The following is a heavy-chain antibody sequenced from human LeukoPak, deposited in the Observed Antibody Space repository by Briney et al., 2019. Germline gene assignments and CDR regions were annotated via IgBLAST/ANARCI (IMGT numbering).Heavy chain of an antibody. CDR3: ARGACSSTSCYSYYYYYMDV. CDR1: GGTFSSYA. Sequence: ASVKVSCKASGGTFSSYAISWVRQAPGQGLEWMGGIIPIFGTANYAQKFQGRVTITADESTSTAYMELSSLRSEDTAVYYCARGACSSTSCYSYYYYYMDVWDKGTTVTVSS. V-gene: IGHV1-69*13. D-gene: IGHD2-2*02. CDR2: IIPIFGTA. J-gene: IGHJ6*03.